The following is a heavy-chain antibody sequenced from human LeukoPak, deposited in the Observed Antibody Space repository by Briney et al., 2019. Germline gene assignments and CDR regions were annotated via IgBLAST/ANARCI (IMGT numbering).Heavy chain of an antibody. CDR2: ISSSSSTI. Sequence: GGSLRLSCAASGVTFSSYEMNWVRQAPGKGLEWVSYISSSSSTIYYADSVKGRFTISRDNAKDSLYLQMNSLRAEDTAVYYCARDSSGFPHDYWGQGTLVTVSS. CDR1: GVTFSSYE. V-gene: IGHV3-48*01. J-gene: IGHJ4*02. D-gene: IGHD3-22*01. CDR3: ARDSSGFPHDY.